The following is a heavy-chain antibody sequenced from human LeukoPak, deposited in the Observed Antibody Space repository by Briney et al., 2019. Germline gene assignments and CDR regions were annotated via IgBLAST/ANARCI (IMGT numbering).Heavy chain of an antibody. CDR2: ISTYIRVT. V-gene: IGHV1-18*04. CDR3: ARDSDYSGNGNGDWFDP. CDR1: GFRFTSFG. D-gene: IGHD4-11*01. Sequence: SVNVSCKASGFRFTSFGVSWVRQAPGQGLEWMGWISTYIRVTHYAEEFEDRVTMTIDTSTTTAHMELRSLRYDDTAVYYCARDSDYSGNGNGDWFDPWGQGTVVIVSS. J-gene: IGHJ5*02.